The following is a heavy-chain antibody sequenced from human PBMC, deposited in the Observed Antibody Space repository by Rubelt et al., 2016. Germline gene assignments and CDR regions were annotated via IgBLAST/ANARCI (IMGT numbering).Heavy chain of an antibody. CDR2: IYFSWST. CDR1: GGSISSYY. D-gene: IGHD1-26*01. Sequence: QVQLQESGPGLVKPSETLSLTCTVSGGSISSYYWRWIRQPPGKGLEWIGSIYFSWSTNYKPLLTTRVTISIDTSKNQFSLKLNLLTAADTAVYYCARAPSPVGATIYFDYWGQGTLVTVSS. CDR3: ARAPSPVGATIYFDY. V-gene: IGHV4-59*01. J-gene: IGHJ4*02.